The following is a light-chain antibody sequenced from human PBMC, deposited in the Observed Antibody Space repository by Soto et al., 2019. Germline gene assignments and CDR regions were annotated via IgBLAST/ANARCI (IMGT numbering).Light chain of an antibody. Sequence: EIVLTQSPATLSLSPGERATLSCRASQSVSTYLAWYQQKPGQAPRLLIYDASNRATGIPARFSGSGSGTDFDLTITSREPEDFAVYYCQRRSNWPSTWTFGQGTKLEIK. V-gene: IGKV3-11*01. CDR2: DAS. J-gene: IGKJ1*01. CDR3: QRRSNWPSTWT. CDR1: QSVSTY.